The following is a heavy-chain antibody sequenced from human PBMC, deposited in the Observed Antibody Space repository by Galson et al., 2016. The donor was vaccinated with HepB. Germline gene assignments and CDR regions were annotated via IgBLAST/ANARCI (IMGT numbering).Heavy chain of an antibody. CDR1: GFTFTNAW. CDR2: IQSNTDGGTA. CDR3: DTGWPVWYYGSGSSY. D-gene: IGHD3-10*01. J-gene: IGHJ4*02. V-gene: IGHV3-15*01. Sequence: SLRLSCAASGFTFTNAWMSWVRQAPGKGLEWVGRIQSNTDGGTADYAAPVKGRFTISRDDSKNTLYLQMNSLKTDDTAVYYCDTGWPVWYYGSGSSYWGKGTLVTVSS.